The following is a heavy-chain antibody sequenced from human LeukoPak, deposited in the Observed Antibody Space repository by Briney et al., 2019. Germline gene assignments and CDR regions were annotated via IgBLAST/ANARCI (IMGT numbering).Heavy chain of an antibody. CDR1: GFTIGSHF. D-gene: IGHD6-25*01. CDR2: LEPSGNER. Sequence: GGSLRLSCAVSGFTIGSHFMGWVRHLPGKGLQCVAILEPSGNERNYVDSVKGRFSISRDNAQNSLSLQMNNLSADDTAVYYCARLGATSSGKYYFDYWGQGTLVTVSS. V-gene: IGHV3-7*01. CDR3: ARLGATSSGKYYFDY. J-gene: IGHJ4*02.